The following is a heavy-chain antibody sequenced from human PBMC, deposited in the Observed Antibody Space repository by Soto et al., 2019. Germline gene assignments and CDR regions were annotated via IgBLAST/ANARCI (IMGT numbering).Heavy chain of an antibody. J-gene: IGHJ3*02. D-gene: IGHD6-13*01. CDR1: GFTFSSYA. CDR3: AKVEGQLVLLQYGAFDI. V-gene: IGHV3-23*01. CDR2: ISGSGGST. Sequence: GGSLRLSCAASGFTFSSYAMSWVRQAPGKGLEWVSAISGSGGSTYYADSVKGRFTISRDNSKNTLYLQMNSLRAEDTAVYYCAKVEGQLVLLQYGAFDIWGQGTMVTVSS.